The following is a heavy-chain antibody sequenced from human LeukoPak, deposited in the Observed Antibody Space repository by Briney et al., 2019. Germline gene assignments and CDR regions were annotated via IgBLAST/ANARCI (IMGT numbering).Heavy chain of an antibody. Sequence: GGSLRLSCAASGFTFDDYGMSWVRHAPGKGLEWVSGINWNGGSTGYADSVKGRFTISRDNAKNSLYLQMNSLRAEDTALYYCARVVYYYDSSAPRGWFDPWGQGTLVTVSS. CDR1: GFTFDDYG. CDR3: ARVVYYYDSSAPRGWFDP. CDR2: INWNGGST. V-gene: IGHV3-20*04. J-gene: IGHJ5*02. D-gene: IGHD3-22*01.